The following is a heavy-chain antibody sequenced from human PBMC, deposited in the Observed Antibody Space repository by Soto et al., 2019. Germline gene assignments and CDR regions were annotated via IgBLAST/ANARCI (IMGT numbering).Heavy chain of an antibody. Sequence: GGSLRLSCAASGFTVSSNYMSWVRQAPGKGLEWVSVIYSGGSTYYADSGKGRFTISRDNSKNTLYLQMNSLRAEDTAVYYCARVTIFGVGHFDYWGQGTLVTVSS. CDR1: GFTVSSNY. CDR2: IYSGGST. V-gene: IGHV3-66*01. CDR3: ARVTIFGVGHFDY. D-gene: IGHD3-3*01. J-gene: IGHJ4*02.